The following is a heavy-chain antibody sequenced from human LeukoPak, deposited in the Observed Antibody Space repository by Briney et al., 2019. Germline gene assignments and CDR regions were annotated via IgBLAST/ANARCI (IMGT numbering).Heavy chain of an antibody. CDR2: IGTAGDP. J-gene: IGHJ3*02. D-gene: IGHD2-21*01. V-gene: IGHV3-13*05. Sequence: PGGSLRLSCAASGFTFSSHDVHWVRQTTGKGLEWVSGIGTAGDPYYLDSVKGRFTISRENAKNSLYLQMNSLRAGDTAVYYCARSRTLWGAFHIWGQGTMVTVSS. CDR3: ARSRTLWGAFHI. CDR1: GFTFSSHD.